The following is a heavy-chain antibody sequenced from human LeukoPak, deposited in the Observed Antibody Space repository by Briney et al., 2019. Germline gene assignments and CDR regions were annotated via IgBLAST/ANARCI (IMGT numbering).Heavy chain of an antibody. D-gene: IGHD4-17*01. V-gene: IGHV3-23*01. J-gene: IGHJ4*02. Sequence: GGSLRLSCAASGFTFSSYAMSWVRQAPGKGLEWVSAISGSGGSTYYADPVKGRFTISRDNSKNTLYLQMNSLRAEDTAVYYCAKAGYGDYVSVGAYWGQGTLVTVSS. CDR2: ISGSGGST. CDR1: GFTFSSYA. CDR3: AKAGYGDYVSVGAY.